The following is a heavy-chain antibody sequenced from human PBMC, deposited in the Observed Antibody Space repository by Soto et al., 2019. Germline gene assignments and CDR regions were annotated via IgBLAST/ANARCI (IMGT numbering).Heavy chain of an antibody. D-gene: IGHD3-10*01. Sequence: GVSLRLSCAASGFIFSNYWMHWVRQAPGKGLVWVSRIESDGTPTTYADSVKGRFTISRDNAKNALYLQMNSLTAEDTAVYYCAGGGSCGSSKYIDYWGLGTLVTVS. CDR3: AGGGSCGSSKYIDY. V-gene: IGHV3-74*01. CDR2: IESDGTPT. CDR1: GFIFSNYW. J-gene: IGHJ4*02.